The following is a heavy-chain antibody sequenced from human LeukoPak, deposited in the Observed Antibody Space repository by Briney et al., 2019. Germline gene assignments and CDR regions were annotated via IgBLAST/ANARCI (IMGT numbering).Heavy chain of an antibody. D-gene: IGHD2-2*01. CDR1: GGSFSGYY. V-gene: IGHV4-34*01. Sequence: SETLSLTCAVYGGSFSGYYWSWIRQPPGKGLEWIGEINHSGSTSYIQSLKSRVTISVDTSKNQFSLKLSSVTAADTAVYYCARGSTSTNWLDPWGQGTLVTVSS. CDR2: INHSGST. CDR3: ARGSTSTNWLDP. J-gene: IGHJ5*02.